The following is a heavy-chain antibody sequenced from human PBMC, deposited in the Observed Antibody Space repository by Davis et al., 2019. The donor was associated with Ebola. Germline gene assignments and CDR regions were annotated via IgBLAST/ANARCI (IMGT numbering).Heavy chain of an antibody. CDR1: GDSISSSNW. J-gene: IGHJ6*02. D-gene: IGHD3-10*01. V-gene: IGHV4-4*02. CDR3: AREGPYYYGSYGMDV. Sequence: MPSETLSLTCAVSGDSISSSNWWSWVRQPPGKGLEWIGEISQSGSTNYNPSLKSRVTISVDKSKNQFSLKLSSVTAADTAVYYCAREGPYYYGSYGMDVWGQGTTVTVSS. CDR2: ISQSGST.